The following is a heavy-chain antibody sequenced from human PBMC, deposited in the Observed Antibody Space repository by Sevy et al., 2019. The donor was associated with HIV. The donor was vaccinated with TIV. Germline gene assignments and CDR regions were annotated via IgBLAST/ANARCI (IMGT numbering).Heavy chain of an antibody. CDR1: GFSFTDFW. CDR3: ASRYFDL. J-gene: IGHJ4*02. CDR2: INQDGSEI. Sequence: GGSLRLSCKASGFSFTDFWMQWVRQVPGKGPEWVANINQDGSEIYYGDSVKGRFTISRDNAESALYLQMHGLRAEDAVTYFCASRYFDLGGQGTVVSVSS. V-gene: IGHV3-7*01.